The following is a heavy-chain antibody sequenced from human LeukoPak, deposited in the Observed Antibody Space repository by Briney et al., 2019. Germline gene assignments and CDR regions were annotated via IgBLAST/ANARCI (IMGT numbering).Heavy chain of an antibody. CDR3: ARPSMVYAASRGWFDP. D-gene: IGHD2-8*01. CDR2: IKQDGSEK. J-gene: IGHJ5*02. Sequence: GESLRLSCAASGFTFSSYWMSWVRQAPGKGLEWVANIKQDGSEKYYVDSVKGRFTISRDNAKNSLYLQMNSLRAEDTAVYYCARPSMVYAASRGWFDPWGQGTLVTVSS. V-gene: IGHV3-7*01. CDR1: GFTFSSYW.